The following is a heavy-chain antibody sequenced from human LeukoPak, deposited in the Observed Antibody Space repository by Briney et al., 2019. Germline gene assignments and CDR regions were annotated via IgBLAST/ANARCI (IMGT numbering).Heavy chain of an antibody. CDR1: GFTFTSYG. Sequence: GGSLRLSCAASGFTFTSYGMHWVRQAPGKGLEGVGMIWYDGSHIKYADSVEGRFSISRDTPKNTLYLQMNSLRADDTAVYYCARGIPIPATHPIDYWGQGSLVTVSS. J-gene: IGHJ4*02. V-gene: IGHV3-33*03. CDR3: ARGIPIPATHPIDY. D-gene: IGHD2-21*01. CDR2: IWYDGSHI.